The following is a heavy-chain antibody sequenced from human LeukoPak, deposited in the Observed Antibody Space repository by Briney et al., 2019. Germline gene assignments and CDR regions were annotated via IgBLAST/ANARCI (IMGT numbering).Heavy chain of an antibody. D-gene: IGHD1-26*01. Sequence: GGSLRLSCAASGFTFSSYEMNWVRQAPGKGLEWVSYISSSGSTIYYADPVKGRFTISRDNAKNSLYLQMNSLRAEDTAVYYCAREMRNSGSYYFDYWGQGTLVTVSS. J-gene: IGHJ4*02. V-gene: IGHV3-48*03. CDR1: GFTFSSYE. CDR3: AREMRNSGSYYFDY. CDR2: ISSSGSTI.